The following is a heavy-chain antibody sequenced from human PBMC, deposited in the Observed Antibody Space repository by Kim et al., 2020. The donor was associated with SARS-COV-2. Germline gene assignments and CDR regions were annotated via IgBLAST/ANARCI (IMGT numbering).Heavy chain of an antibody. V-gene: IGHV4-39*07. J-gene: IGHJ4*02. CDR2: IYYSGST. Sequence: SETLSLTCTVSGGSISSSSYYWGWIRQPPGKGLEWIGSIYYSGSTYYNPSLKSRVTISVDTSKNQFSLKLSSVTAADTAAYYCAREGSSQGWGQGTLVTVSS. CDR1: GGSISSSSYY. D-gene: IGHD6-13*01. CDR3: AREGSSQG.